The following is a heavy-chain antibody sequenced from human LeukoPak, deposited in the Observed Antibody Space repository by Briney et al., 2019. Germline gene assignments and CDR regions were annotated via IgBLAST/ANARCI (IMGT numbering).Heavy chain of an antibody. D-gene: IGHD5-12*01. CDR2: MNPNSGNT. V-gene: IGHV1-8*03. CDR1: GYTFTSYD. J-gene: IGHJ4*02. Sequence: ASVKVSCKASGYTFTSYDINWVRQATGQGLEWMGWMNPNSGNTGYAQKFQGRVTITADESTSTAYMELSSLRSEDTAVYYCASVPPYSGYDFVDYWGQGTLVTVSS. CDR3: ASVPPYSGYDFVDY.